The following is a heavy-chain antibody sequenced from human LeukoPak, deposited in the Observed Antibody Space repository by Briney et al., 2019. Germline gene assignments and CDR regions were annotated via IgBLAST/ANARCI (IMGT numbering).Heavy chain of an antibody. CDR1: GYSFTSYW. D-gene: IGHD5-18*01. V-gene: IGHV5-51*01. CDR3: ARQVDTAMVGYYYYGMDV. Sequence: GESLKISCKGSGYSFTSYWIGWVRQMPGKGLEWMGIIYPGDSDTRYSPSFQGQVTISADKSISTAYLQWSSLKASDTAMYYCARQVDTAMVGYYYYGMDVWGQGTTVTVSS. J-gene: IGHJ6*02. CDR2: IYPGDSDT.